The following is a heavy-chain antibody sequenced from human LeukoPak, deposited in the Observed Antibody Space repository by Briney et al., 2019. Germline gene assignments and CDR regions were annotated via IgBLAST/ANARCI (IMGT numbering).Heavy chain of an antibody. D-gene: IGHD6-19*01. CDR3: ARGGRSSGWYYFDY. J-gene: IGHJ4*02. CDR2: NNPNSGGT. Sequence: ASVKVSCKASGYTFTGYYMHWVRQAPGQGLEWMRWNNPNSGGTNYAQKFQGRVTMTRDTSISTAYMELSRLRSDDTAVYYCARGGRSSGWYYFDYWGQGTLVTVSS. CDR1: GYTFTGYY. V-gene: IGHV1-2*02.